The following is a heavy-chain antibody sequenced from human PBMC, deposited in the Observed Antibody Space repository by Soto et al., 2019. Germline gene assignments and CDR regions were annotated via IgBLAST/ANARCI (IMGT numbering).Heavy chain of an antibody. CDR3: ARDHLFYYYGSGRNPDGMDV. Sequence: PSETLSLTCTVSGGSISSGDYYWSWIRQPPGKGLEWIGYIYYSGSTYYNPSLKSRVTISVDTSKNQFSLKLSSVTAADTAVYYCARDHLFYYYGSGRNPDGMDVWGQGTTVTVSS. CDR2: IYYSGST. CDR1: GGSISSGDYY. J-gene: IGHJ6*02. V-gene: IGHV4-30-4*01. D-gene: IGHD3-10*01.